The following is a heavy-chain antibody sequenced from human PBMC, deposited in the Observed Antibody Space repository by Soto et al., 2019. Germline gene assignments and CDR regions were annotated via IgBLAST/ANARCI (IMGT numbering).Heavy chain of an antibody. D-gene: IGHD3-22*01. V-gene: IGHV1-69*01. CDR3: ARGPIYYYDSSGYSPFDY. CDR2: IIPIFGTA. J-gene: IGHJ4*02. Sequence: QVQLVQSGAEVKKPGSSVKVSCKASGGTFSSYAISWVRQAPGQGLEWMGGIIPIFGTANYAQKFQGRVTITADESTSTAYMELSSLRSEDTAVYYCARGPIYYYDSSGYSPFDYWGQGTLVTVSS. CDR1: GGTFSSYA.